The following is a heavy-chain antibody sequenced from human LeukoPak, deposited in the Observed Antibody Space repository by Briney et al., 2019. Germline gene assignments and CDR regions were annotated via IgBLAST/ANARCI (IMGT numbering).Heavy chain of an antibody. J-gene: IGHJ4*02. CDR1: GFTFSSYW. D-gene: IGHD6-19*01. V-gene: IGHV3-7*04. CDR3: ATERTGSGWYCDY. Sequence: GGSLRLSCAASGFTFSSYWMSWVRQAPGKGLEWVANIKQDGSEKYYVDSVKGRFTISRDNAKNTLYLQMNSLRGEDTAVYYCATERTGSGWYCDYWGQGTLVTVSS. CDR2: IKQDGSEK.